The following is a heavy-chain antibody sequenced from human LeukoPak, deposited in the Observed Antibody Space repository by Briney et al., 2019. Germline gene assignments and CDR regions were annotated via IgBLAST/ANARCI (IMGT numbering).Heavy chain of an antibody. CDR2: MSPNSGNT. Sequence: ASVKVSRKASGYTFTTYDINWVRQATGQGLEWMGWMSPNSGNTGYAQKFQGRVTLTRDTSISTAYMELSSLTSEDTAVYYCARNAPKTGDFFYWGQGTLVSVSS. CDR3: ARNAPKTGDFFY. V-gene: IGHV1-8*01. CDR1: GYTFTTYD. D-gene: IGHD7-27*01. J-gene: IGHJ4*02.